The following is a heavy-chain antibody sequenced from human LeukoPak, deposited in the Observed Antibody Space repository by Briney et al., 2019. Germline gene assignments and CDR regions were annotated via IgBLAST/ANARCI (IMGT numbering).Heavy chain of an antibody. J-gene: IGHJ6*02. Sequence: AGGSLSLSCACFGLNFPDAWLSWLRQAPGNGLDWVGRTKSTSAGGTPGHAAPVKDRFTISRDDSKNTLFLQMNSLKSEDTAVYYCTRARSYYGMDVWGQGTTVTVSS. CDR3: TRARSYYGMDV. CDR2: TKSTSAGGTP. V-gene: IGHV3-15*01. CDR1: GLNFPDAW.